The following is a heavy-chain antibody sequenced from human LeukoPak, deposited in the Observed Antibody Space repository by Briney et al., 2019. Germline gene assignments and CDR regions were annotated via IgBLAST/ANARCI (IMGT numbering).Heavy chain of an antibody. Sequence: SETLSLTCTVSGGSISSYYWSWIRQPPGKGLEWIGYIYYSGSTNYNPSLKSRVTISVDTSKNQFSLKLSSVTAADTAVYYCARRTGSAWDNYGDYVGPFDYWGQGSLVTVSS. D-gene: IGHD4-17*01. CDR1: GGSISSYY. CDR3: ARRTGSAWDNYGDYVGPFDY. V-gene: IGHV4-59*08. J-gene: IGHJ4*02. CDR2: IYYSGST.